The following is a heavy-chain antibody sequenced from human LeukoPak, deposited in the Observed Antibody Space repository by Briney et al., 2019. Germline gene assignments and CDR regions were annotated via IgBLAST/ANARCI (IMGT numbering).Heavy chain of an antibody. J-gene: IGHJ4*02. CDR1: GFTFSSYG. V-gene: IGHV3-30*02. CDR2: IRYDGSNK. D-gene: IGHD6-13*01. Sequence: TGGSLRLSCTASGFTFSSYGMHWVRQAPGKGLEWVAFIRYDGSNKYYADSVKGRFTISRDNSKNTLYLQMNSLRAEDTAVYYCARDSRQQFDYWGQGTLVTVSS. CDR3: ARDSRQQFDY.